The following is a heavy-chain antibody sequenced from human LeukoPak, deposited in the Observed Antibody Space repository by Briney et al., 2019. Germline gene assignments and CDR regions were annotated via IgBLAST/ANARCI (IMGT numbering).Heavy chain of an antibody. Sequence: PSETLSLTCTVSGGSITSYYWSWIRRPPGKGLEWIGYIYYSGSTNYNPSLESRVTISVDTSKNQFSLKLSSVTAADTAVYYCARGRLHADYWGQGALVTVSS. V-gene: IGHV4-59*08. CDR1: GGSITSYY. J-gene: IGHJ4*02. CDR2: IYYSGST. CDR3: ARGRLHADY. D-gene: IGHD6-25*01.